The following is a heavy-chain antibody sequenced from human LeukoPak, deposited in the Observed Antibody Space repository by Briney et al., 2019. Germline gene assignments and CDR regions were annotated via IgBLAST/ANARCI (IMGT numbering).Heavy chain of an antibody. J-gene: IGHJ4*02. Sequence: ASVKVSCKASGYTFTSYGISWVRQAPGQGLEWMGIINPSGGSTGYAQKFQGRVTMTRDTSTSTVYMELSSLRSEDTAVYYCAIGYSYGFSFDYWGQGTLVTVSS. CDR1: GYTFTSYG. CDR3: AIGYSYGFSFDY. CDR2: INPSGGST. D-gene: IGHD5-18*01. V-gene: IGHV1-46*01.